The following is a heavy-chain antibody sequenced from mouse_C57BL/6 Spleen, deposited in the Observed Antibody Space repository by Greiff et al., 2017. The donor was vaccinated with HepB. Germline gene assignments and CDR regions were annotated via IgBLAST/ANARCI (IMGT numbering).Heavy chain of an antibody. D-gene: IGHD2-3*01. CDR3: ARSSIQMDY. V-gene: IGHV1-26*01. CDR1: GYTFTDYY. J-gene: IGHJ4*01. Sequence: EVQLQQSGPELVKPGASVKISCKASGYTFTDYYMNWVKQSHGKSLEWIGDINTNNGGTSYNQKFKGKATLTVDKSSSTAYMELRSLTSEDSAVYYCARSSIQMDYWGQGTSVTVSS. CDR2: INTNNGGT.